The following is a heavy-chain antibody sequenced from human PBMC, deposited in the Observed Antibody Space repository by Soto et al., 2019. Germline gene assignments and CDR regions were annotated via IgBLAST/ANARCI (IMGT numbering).Heavy chain of an antibody. V-gene: IGHV3-9*01. CDR2: ISWNSGSI. J-gene: IGHJ4*02. Sequence: EVQLVESGGGLVQPGRSLRLSCAASGFTFDDYAMHWVRQAPGKGLEWVSGISWNSGSIGYADSVKGRFTISRDNAKNSLYLQMNSLRAEDTALYYCAKDGHTGYSGFYYWGQGTLVTVSS. CDR1: GFTFDDYA. D-gene: IGHD3-10*01. CDR3: AKDGHTGYSGFYY.